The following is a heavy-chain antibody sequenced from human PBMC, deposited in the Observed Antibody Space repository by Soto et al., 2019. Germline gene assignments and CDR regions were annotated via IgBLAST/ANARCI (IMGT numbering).Heavy chain of an antibody. CDR1: GYTFTTAD. D-gene: IGHD3-16*02. V-gene: IGHV1-8*01. Sequence: QVQPVQSGAEVKKPGASVKVSCKASGYTFTTADINWVRQTTGQGLEWMGWINPKNDNTGYAEKFQGRVTMTQDTSISTAYLELSSLRSDDTAVYYCARGASSYDYWGQGTLVTVSS. CDR3: ARGASSYDY. CDR2: INPKNDNT. J-gene: IGHJ4*02.